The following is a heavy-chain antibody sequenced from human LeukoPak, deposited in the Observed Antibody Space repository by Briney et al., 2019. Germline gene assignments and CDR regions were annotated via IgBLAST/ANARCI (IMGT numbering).Heavy chain of an antibody. CDR3: ARDLGYCSSTSCSEPDY. J-gene: IGHJ4*02. CDR1: GFTFSSYA. CDR2: ISGSGGST. Sequence: GGSLRLSCAASGFTFSSYAMSWVRRAPGKGLEGVSAISGSGGSTYYADSVKGRFTISRDNAKNSLYLQMNSLRAEDTAVYYCARDLGYCSSTSCSEPDYWGQGTLVTVSS. D-gene: IGHD2-2*01. V-gene: IGHV3-23*01.